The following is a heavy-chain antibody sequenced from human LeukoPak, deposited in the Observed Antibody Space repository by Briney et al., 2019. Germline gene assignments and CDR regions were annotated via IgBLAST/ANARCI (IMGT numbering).Heavy chain of an antibody. CDR3: AKAKYDYGSGSYSPFDN. V-gene: IGHV3-9*01. CDR1: GFTFDDYA. D-gene: IGHD3-10*01. Sequence: LRLSCAASGFTFDDYAMHWVRQGPGKALEWVSYISWNSASVGYTDSVKGRFTISRDSAKNSLYLQMNSLTPEDTALYYCAKAKYDYGSGSYSPFDNWGQGIRVTVSS. J-gene: IGHJ4*02. CDR2: ISWNSASV.